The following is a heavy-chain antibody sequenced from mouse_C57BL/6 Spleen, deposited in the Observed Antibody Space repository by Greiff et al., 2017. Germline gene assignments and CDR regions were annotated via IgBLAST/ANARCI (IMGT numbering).Heavy chain of an antibody. J-gene: IGHJ4*01. CDR2: ISRGSSTI. V-gene: IGHV5-17*01. D-gene: IGHD1-1*01. CDR1: GFTFSDYG. Sequence: EVMLVESGGGLVKPGGSLKLSCAASGFTFSDYGMHWVRQAPEKGLEWVAYISRGSSTIYYAETVKGRFTISRDNAKNTLCLQMTSRRSEDTAMYYCARETTGVANGAMDYWGQGTSVTVSS. CDR3: ARETTGVANGAMDY.